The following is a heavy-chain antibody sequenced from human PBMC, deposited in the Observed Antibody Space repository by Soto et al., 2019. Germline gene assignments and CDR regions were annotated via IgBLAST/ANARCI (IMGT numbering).Heavy chain of an antibody. D-gene: IGHD2-15*01. CDR3: ARVYCSGGSCPYGVDV. Sequence: QVQLVQSGAEVEKPGASVKVSCKASGFNFITYGINWVRQAPGQGLEWMGWISAYNGNTNYAQKLQGRVTMTTDTSTTTAYMELRSLRSDDTAGYYCARVYCSGGSCPYGVDVWGQGTTVIVSS. J-gene: IGHJ6*02. V-gene: IGHV1-18*01. CDR2: ISAYNGNT. CDR1: GFNFITYG.